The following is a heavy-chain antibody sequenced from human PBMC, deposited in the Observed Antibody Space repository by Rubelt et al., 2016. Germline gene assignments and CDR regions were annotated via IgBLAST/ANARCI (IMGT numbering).Heavy chain of an antibody. V-gene: IGHV4-34*01. CDR2: INHSGST. CDR3: ARRGSGYDPLPFDY. J-gene: IGHJ4*02. Sequence: QVQLQQWGAGLLKPSETLSLTCAVYGGSFSGYYWSWIRQPPGKGLEWIGEINHSGSTNYNPSPTRRLTISVATPKNQCSLKLSSVTAADTAVYYCARRGSGYDPLPFDYWGQGTLVTVSS. D-gene: IGHD5-12*01. CDR1: GGSFSGYY.